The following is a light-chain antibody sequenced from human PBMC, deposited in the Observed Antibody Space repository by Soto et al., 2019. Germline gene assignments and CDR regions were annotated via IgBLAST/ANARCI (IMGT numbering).Light chain of an antibody. CDR3: QHHNNWPPGT. CDR1: LSVGTN. V-gene: IGKV3-15*01. Sequence: VMTQSPATLSVSPGERATLSCRASLSVGTNLAWYQQKPGQPPRLLIYGATTRATGIPARFSGSGSGTDFTLTISSLQSEDFAVYYCQHHNNWPPGTFGQGTRGAIK. CDR2: GAT. J-gene: IGKJ1*01.